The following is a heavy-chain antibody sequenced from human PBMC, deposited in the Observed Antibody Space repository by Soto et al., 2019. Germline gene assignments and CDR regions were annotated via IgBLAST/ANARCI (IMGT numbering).Heavy chain of an antibody. CDR1: GFAFISYA. CDR3: SKWGGVSYYSSGILDY. J-gene: IGHJ4*02. CDR2: ISGSGGST. D-gene: IGHD3-10*01. V-gene: IGHV3-23*01. Sequence: GGSLRLSCAASGFAFISYAIICFRHAAFKWLEWVSAISGSGGSTYYADSVKGRFTIYRDNSKNSLYPQMNSLRAKDTAVYYCSKWGGVSYYSSGILDYWGQGTLVTVSS.